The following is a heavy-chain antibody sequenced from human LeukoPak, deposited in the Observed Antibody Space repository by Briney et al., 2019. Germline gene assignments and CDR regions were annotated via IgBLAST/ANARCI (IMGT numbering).Heavy chain of an antibody. CDR3: ARGVYSSGWYDDAFDI. CDR2: MNPNSGNT. Sequence: GASVKVSCKASGYTFTGYYMHWVRQAPGQGLEWMGWMNPNSGNTGYAQKFQGRVTITRNTSISTAYMELSSLRSEDTAVYYCARGVYSSGWYDDAFDIWGQGTMVTVSS. D-gene: IGHD6-19*01. V-gene: IGHV1-8*03. CDR1: GYTFTGYY. J-gene: IGHJ3*02.